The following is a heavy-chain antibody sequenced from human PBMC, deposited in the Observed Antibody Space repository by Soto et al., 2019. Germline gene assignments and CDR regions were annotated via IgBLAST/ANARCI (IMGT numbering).Heavy chain of an antibody. Sequence: EVQLVETGGGLIQPGGSLRLSCAASGLTVRSNYMSWVRQAPGKGLEWVSLIFSGGSTYYADSVKGRFTISRDNSKNMVYLQMNSLRAEDTAVYYCAGEVGSGGWYYYYFGMDPWGQGTTVTVSS. CDR2: IFSGGST. D-gene: IGHD6-19*01. CDR3: AGEVGSGGWYYYYFGMDP. J-gene: IGHJ6*02. V-gene: IGHV3-53*02. CDR1: GLTVRSNY.